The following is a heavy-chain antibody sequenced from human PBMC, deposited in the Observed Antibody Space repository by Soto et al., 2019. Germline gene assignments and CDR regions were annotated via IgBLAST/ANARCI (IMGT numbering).Heavy chain of an antibody. D-gene: IGHD5-12*01. V-gene: IGHV3-30*18. CDR1: GFTFSNYA. J-gene: IGHJ4*02. Sequence: PGGSLRLSCAASGFTFSNYAMSWVRQAPGKELEWVAVISCDGSNKYYADSVKGRFTISRDNSKNTLYLQMNSLRAEDTAVYYCAKDYGYNSEGPTYYFDYWGQGTLVTVSS. CDR3: AKDYGYNSEGPTYYFDY. CDR2: ISCDGSNK.